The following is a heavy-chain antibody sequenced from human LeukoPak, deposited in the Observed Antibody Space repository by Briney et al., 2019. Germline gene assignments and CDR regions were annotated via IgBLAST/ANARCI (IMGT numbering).Heavy chain of an antibody. CDR3: PTYYYDNKGYYSDF. V-gene: IGHV3-72*01. J-gene: IGHJ4*02. CDR2: TRNKPNSYTT. D-gene: IGHD3-22*01. Sequence: GGSLRLSCATSEFAFSEHHMDWVRRAPGKGLERVGRTRNKPNSYTTEYAASVKGRFTISRDDSKNSLYLQMNSLKTEDTAVYYCPTYYYDNKGYYSDFWGQGTLVTVSS. CDR1: EFAFSEHH.